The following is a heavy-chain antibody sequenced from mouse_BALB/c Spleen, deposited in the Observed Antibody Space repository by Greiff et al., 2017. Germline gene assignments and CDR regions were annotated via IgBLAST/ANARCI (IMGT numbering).Heavy chain of an antibody. V-gene: IGHV8-8*01. D-gene: IGHD2-1*01. CDR1: GFSLSTSGMG. J-gene: IGHJ4*01. CDR2: ILWDDDK. Sequence: QVTLNVSGPGILKPSQTLSLTCSFSGFSLSTSGMGFVWIRQPSGQGLECLAHILWDDDKYYNPSLKSHLTISKDTSRNQVFLKITSVDTAETATDDCARHLLYDMDDWGEGTAGTVAA. CDR3: ARHLLYDMDD.